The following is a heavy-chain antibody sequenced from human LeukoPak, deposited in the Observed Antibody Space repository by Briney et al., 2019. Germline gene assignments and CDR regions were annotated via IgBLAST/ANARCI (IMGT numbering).Heavy chain of an antibody. CDR2: ISNDGGGT. V-gene: IGHV3-23*01. J-gene: IGHJ5*02. D-gene: IGHD3-22*01. Sequence: GGSLRLSCVASGFIFNNYGLIWVRQAPGKGLEWVSAISNDGGGTNYADFVKGRFTISRDNSKNTLFLQVNSLRAEDTALYYCAKGSSGYFVDLWGQGTLVTVSS. CDR3: AKGSSGYFVDL. CDR1: GFIFNNYG.